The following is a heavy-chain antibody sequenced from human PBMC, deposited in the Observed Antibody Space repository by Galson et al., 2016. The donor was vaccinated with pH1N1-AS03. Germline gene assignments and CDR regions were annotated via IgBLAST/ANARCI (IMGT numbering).Heavy chain of an antibody. CDR1: GFSLTTSAVG. Sequence: PALVKPTQTLTLTCTFSGFSLTTSAVGVVWIRQPPGKALEWLALIYWDDDKRYNSSLKSRLTITKDTSKNQVVLTMTNMDPLDTATYYCARTAGWVPDFWGQGTLVTVSS. D-gene: IGHD6-19*01. CDR3: ARTAGWVPDF. CDR2: IYWDDDK. V-gene: IGHV2-5*02. J-gene: IGHJ4*02.